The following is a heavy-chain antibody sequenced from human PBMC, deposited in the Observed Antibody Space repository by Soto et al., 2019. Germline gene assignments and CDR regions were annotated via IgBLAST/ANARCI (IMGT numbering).Heavy chain of an antibody. J-gene: IGHJ5*02. Sequence: ASVKVSCKASGYTFTSYDINWVRQATGQGLEWMGWMNPNSGNTGYAQKFQGRVTMTRNTSISTAYMELGSLGSEDTAVYYCARVGECTGWYVMFGSCGGVMYNWFDPWGQGTLVTVSS. CDR3: ARVGECTGWYVMFGSCGGVMYNWFDP. CDR1: GYTFTSYD. CDR2: MNPNSGNT. V-gene: IGHV1-8*01. D-gene: IGHD6-19*01.